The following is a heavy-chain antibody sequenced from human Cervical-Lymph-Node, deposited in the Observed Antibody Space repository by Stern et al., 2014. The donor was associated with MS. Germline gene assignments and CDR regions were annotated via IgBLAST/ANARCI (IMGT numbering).Heavy chain of an antibody. D-gene: IGHD6-25*01. CDR1: GMPLGSYG. J-gene: IGHJ6*02. Sequence: QVQLVQSGGGVVQPGKSLRLSCVASGMPLGSYGMPWVRQAPGKGLEWIAVSWYDRSYRYYADSVKGRFTISRDNSKNTLYLQMNSLRADDTAVYYCARTEYSSAGYYYGLDVWGQGTTVIVSS. CDR3: ARTEYSSAGYYYGLDV. CDR2: SWYDRSYR. V-gene: IGHV3-33*01.